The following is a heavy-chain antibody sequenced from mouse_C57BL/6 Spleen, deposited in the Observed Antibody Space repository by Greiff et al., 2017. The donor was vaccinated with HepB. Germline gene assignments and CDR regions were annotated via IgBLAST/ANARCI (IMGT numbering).Heavy chain of an antibody. CDR1: GYAFSSSW. CDR3: AREGYYYGSSYAMDY. J-gene: IGHJ4*01. D-gene: IGHD1-1*01. CDR2: IYPGDGDT. V-gene: IGHV1-82*01. Sequence: QVQLKQSGPELVKPGASVKISCKASGYAFSSSWMNWVKQRPGKGLEWIGRIYPGDGDTNYNGKFKGKATLTADKSSSTAYMQLSSLTSEYSAVYFCAREGYYYGSSYAMDYWGQGTSVTVSS.